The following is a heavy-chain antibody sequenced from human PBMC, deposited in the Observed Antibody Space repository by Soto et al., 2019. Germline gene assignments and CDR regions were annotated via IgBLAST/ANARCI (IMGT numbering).Heavy chain of an antibody. V-gene: IGHV4-34*01. CDR2: INHSGST. J-gene: IGHJ4*02. CDR3: ARGPEPYYYNAFDI. Sequence: PAETRSVECRVGEGCICGYSSYCKRKTPGKGLEWIGEINHSGSTNYNPSLKSRVTISVDTSKNQFSLKLSSVTAADTAVYYCARGPEPYYYNAFDIWGQGTLVTVSS. D-gene: IGHD3-10*01. CDR1: EGCICGYS.